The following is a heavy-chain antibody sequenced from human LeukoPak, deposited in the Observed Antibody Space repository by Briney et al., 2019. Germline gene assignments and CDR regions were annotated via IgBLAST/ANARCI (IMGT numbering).Heavy chain of an antibody. CDR1: GYTFTSYG. D-gene: IGHD3-22*01. J-gene: IGHJ4*02. CDR3: ARGQKMGLITMIVVGTHGGLDY. V-gene: IGHV1-18*01. CDR2: ISAYNGNT. Sequence: ASVKVSCKASGYTFTSYGISWVRQAPGQGLEWMGWISAYNGNTNYAQKLQGRVTMTTDTSTSTVYMELSSLRSEDTAVYYCARGQKMGLITMIVVGTHGGLDYWGQGTLVTVSS.